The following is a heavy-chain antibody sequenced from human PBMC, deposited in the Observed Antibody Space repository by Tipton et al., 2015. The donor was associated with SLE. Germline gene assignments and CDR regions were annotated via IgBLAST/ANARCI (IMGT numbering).Heavy chain of an antibody. Sequence: TLSLTCTVSGGSISSYYWSWIRQPPGKGLEWIGYIYYSGSTNYNPSLKSRVTISVDTSKNQFSLKLSSVTAADTAVYYCAREVVGADDAFGIWGQGTMVTVSS. CDR2: IYYSGST. D-gene: IGHD1-26*01. J-gene: IGHJ3*02. CDR3: AREVVGADDAFGI. V-gene: IGHV4-59*01. CDR1: GGSISSYY.